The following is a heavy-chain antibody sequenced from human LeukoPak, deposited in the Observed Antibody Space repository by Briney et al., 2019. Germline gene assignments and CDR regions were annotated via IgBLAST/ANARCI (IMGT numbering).Heavy chain of an antibody. V-gene: IGHV3-23*01. Sequence: TGGSLRLSCAAPGFIVSANYMTWVRQAPGKGLEWVSAISGSGGSTYYADSVKGRFTISRDNSKNTLYLQMNSLRAEDTAVYYCAKARNGGSSAFDYWGQGTLVTVSS. CDR1: GFIVSANY. CDR3: AKARNGGSSAFDY. J-gene: IGHJ4*02. D-gene: IGHD2-15*01. CDR2: ISGSGGST.